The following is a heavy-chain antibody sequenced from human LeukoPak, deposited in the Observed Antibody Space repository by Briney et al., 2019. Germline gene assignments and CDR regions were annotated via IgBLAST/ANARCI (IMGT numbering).Heavy chain of an antibody. CDR3: AGENDLTPNDAFDI. J-gene: IGHJ3*02. V-gene: IGHV3-21*01. CDR2: ISSGSSYI. CDR1: GFTFSSYS. Sequence: PGGSLRLSCAASGFTFSSYSMNWVRQAPGRGLEWVSSISSGSSYIYYADSVKGRFTISRDNAKNSLYLQMNSLRAEDTAVYYCAGENDLTPNDAFDIWGQGTMVTVSS.